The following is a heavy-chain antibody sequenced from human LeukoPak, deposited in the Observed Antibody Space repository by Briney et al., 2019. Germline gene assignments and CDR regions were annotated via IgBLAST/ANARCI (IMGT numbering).Heavy chain of an antibody. D-gene: IGHD4-17*01. J-gene: IGHJ4*02. Sequence: SETLSLTCTVSGGSISSNSYYWGWIRQPPGKGLEWIGSIYYSGSTYYNPSLESRLTISVDTSNNQFSLKLSSVTAADTAVYYCAKEIWPTVTTPGWTYFDYWGQGALVTVSS. CDR3: AKEIWPTVTTPGWTYFDY. CDR2: IYYSGST. CDR1: GGSISSNSYY. V-gene: IGHV4-39*02.